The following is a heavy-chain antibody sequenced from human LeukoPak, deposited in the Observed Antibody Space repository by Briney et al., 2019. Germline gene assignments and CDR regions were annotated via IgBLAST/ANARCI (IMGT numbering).Heavy chain of an antibody. J-gene: IGHJ4*02. CDR3: AKAMGATLFDY. D-gene: IGHD1-26*01. V-gene: IGHV3-23*01. CDR1: GFTFSSYA. Sequence: GGSLRLSCAASGFTFSSYAMSWVRQAPGKGLEWVSGISGSGGSTYYADSVKGRFTISRDNSKNTLYLQMNRLRAGDTAVYYCAKAMGATLFDYWGQGTLVTVSS. CDR2: ISGSGGST.